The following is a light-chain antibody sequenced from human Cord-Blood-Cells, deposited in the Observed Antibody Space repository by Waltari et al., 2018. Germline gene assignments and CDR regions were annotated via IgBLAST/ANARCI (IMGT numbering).Light chain of an antibody. CDR3: CSYAGSSSYV. CDR2: AGS. CDR1: SRDVGSYNL. J-gene: IGLJ1*01. V-gene: IGLV2-23*01. Sequence: QSALTQPASVSGSLGQSITIPCTGTSRDVGSYNLVLWSQQHPGKAPTLMIYAGSKRPSGVSNRCAGSKSGNTASLTISGLQAEDEADYYCCSYAGSSSYVFGTGTKVTVL.